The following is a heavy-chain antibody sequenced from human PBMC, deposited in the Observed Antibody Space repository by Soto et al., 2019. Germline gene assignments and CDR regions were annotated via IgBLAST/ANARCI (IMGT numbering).Heavy chain of an antibody. CDR1: GFTFSDYA. Sequence: VQLVESGGGVVQPGRSLRLSCAASGFTFSDYARHWVRQAPGKGLEWVAVVSHDGRNTNYPDSVKGRFTISRDSSKNTVPLEMTRLRAEHTAVYYCAKGARQWLVTSDFTSWGQGALVTVSS. CDR2: VSHDGRNT. V-gene: IGHV3-30*18. J-gene: IGHJ4*02. CDR3: AKGARQWLVTSDFTS. D-gene: IGHD6-19*01.